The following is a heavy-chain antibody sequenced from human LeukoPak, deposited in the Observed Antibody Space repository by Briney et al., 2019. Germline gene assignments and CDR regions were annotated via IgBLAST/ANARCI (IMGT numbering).Heavy chain of an antibody. Sequence: SVKVSCKASGGTFSSYAISWVRQAPGQGLEWMGGIIPIFGTANYAQKFQGRVTITADKSTSTAYMELSSLRSEDTAVYYCARGGYYILTGPHDYWGQGTLVTVSA. V-gene: IGHV1-69*06. CDR1: GGTFSSYA. J-gene: IGHJ4*02. CDR2: IIPIFGTA. CDR3: ARGGYYILTGPHDY. D-gene: IGHD3-9*01.